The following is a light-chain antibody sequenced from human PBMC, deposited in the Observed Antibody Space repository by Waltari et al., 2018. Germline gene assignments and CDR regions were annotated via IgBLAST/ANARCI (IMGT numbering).Light chain of an antibody. CDR1: SSSIGSNL. V-gene: IGLV1-47*01. J-gene: IGLJ1*01. Sequence: QSVLTQAPSASGTPGQRVTISCSGSSSSIGSNLVCWYQQLPGTAPKLLIYRKDQRPSGVPDRTAGSKAGTSASLTISGLQPDDDGDYYCSAWDDGLGGPVFGTGTRVTVL. CDR3: SAWDDGLGGPV. CDR2: RKD.